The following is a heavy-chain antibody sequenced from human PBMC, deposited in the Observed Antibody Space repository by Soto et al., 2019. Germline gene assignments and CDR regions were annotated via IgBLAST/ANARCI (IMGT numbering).Heavy chain of an antibody. D-gene: IGHD4-17*01. V-gene: IGHV3-48*01. Sequence: EVQLVESGGGLVQPGGSLRLSCAASGFTFNNHNMNWVRQAPGKGLEWVSFISSRSLTIYYADSVNGRFTISRDNNKNYLYLQMNSLRAEDTAVYYCASDLYGDSAKDSWGQGTLVTVSS. CDR1: GFTFNNHN. J-gene: IGHJ4*02. CDR2: ISSRSLTI. CDR3: ASDLYGDSAKDS.